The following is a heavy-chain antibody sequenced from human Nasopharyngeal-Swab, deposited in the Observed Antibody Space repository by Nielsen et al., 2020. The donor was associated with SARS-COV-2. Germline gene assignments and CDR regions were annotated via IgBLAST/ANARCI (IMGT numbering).Heavy chain of an antibody. Sequence: SGPTLVKPTETLTLTCTVSGFSLSNARMGVSWIRQPPGKALEWLAHIFSNDEKSYSTSLKSRLTISKDTSKSQVVLTMTNMDPVDTATYYCARPHYDILTGYYYYFDYWGQGTLVTVSP. CDR1: GFSLSNARMG. V-gene: IGHV2-26*01. CDR2: IFSNDEK. CDR3: ARPHYDILTGYYYYFDY. D-gene: IGHD3-9*01. J-gene: IGHJ4*02.